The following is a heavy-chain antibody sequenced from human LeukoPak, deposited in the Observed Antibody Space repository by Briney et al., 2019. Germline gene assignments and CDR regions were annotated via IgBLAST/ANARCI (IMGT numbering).Heavy chain of an antibody. CDR2: IYTTGNT. J-gene: IGHJ4*02. D-gene: IGHD4/OR15-4a*01. V-gene: IGHV4-4*07. Sequence: SETLSLTCTVSGGSISSYYWSWIRQPAGKGLECIGPIYTTGNTNYNPSLKSRVTMSVDTSKNQFSLKLRSVTAADTAVYYCARGGTLVPFDYWGQGTLVTVSS. CDR1: GGSISSYY. CDR3: ARGGTLVPFDY.